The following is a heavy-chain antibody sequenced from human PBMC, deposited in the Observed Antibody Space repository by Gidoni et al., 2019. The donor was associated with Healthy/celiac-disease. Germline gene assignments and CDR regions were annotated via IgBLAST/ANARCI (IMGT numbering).Heavy chain of an antibody. V-gene: IGHV3-30*02. CDR2: IRYDGSNK. D-gene: IGHD3-22*01. CDR3: AKEADMIVVVRYFDY. CDR1: GFTFSSYG. J-gene: IGHJ4*02. Sequence: QVQLVESGGGVVQPGGSLRLSCAASGFTFSSYGMHWVRQAPGKGLEWVAFIRYDGSNKYYADSVKGRFTISRDNSKNTLYLQMNSLRAEDTAVYYCAKEADMIVVVRYFDYWGQGTLVTVSS.